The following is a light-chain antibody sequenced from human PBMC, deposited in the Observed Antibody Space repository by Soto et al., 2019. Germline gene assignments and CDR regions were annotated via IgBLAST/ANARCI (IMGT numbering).Light chain of an antibody. CDR2: AAS. J-gene: IGKJ5*01. CDR1: QNISSH. Sequence: DVQVTQSPSSLSTSVGDRVTITCRTSQNISSHLNWYQQKPGKAPKLLIYAASSLQSGVPSTFSGSGAGTDFTLIISSLQPEDFATYFCQQSYSIPRPFGQGTRLEIK. CDR3: QQSYSIPRP. V-gene: IGKV1-39*01.